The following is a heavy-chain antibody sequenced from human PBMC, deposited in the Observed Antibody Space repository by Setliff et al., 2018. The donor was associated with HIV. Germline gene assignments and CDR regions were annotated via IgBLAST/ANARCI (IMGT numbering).Heavy chain of an antibody. Sequence: GSLRLSCAASGFTLSDHWMHWVRQVPGKGLVWVSRTNNVGSITNYADFVKGRFTMSRDSAKNTLYLQMNSLRFEDTAVDYCGRDRYYYGSGDAFDYWGQGTLGTVSS. V-gene: IGHV3-74*01. CDR3: GRDRYYYGSGDAFDY. D-gene: IGHD3-10*01. J-gene: IGHJ4*02. CDR1: GFTLSDHW. CDR2: TNNVGSIT.